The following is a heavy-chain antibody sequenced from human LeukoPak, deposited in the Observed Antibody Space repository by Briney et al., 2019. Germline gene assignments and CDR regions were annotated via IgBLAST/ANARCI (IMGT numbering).Heavy chain of an antibody. J-gene: IGHJ4*02. CDR2: ISGSGGST. V-gene: IGHV3-23*01. CDR1: GFTFSSYA. D-gene: IGHD3-10*01. CDR3: ASVVRGVFDY. Sequence: GGSLRLSCAASGFTFSSYAMSWVRQAPGKGLEWVSAISGSGGSTYYADSVKGRFTISRDNAKNSLYLQMNSLRAEDTAVYYCASVVRGVFDYWGQGTLVTVSS.